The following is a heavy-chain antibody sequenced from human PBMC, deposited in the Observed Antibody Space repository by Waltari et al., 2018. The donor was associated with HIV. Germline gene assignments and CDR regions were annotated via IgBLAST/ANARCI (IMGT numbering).Heavy chain of an antibody. D-gene: IGHD6-25*01. CDR1: GGPISSSSYY. CDR2: IYYSGST. J-gene: IGHJ4*02. V-gene: IGHV4-39*01. CDR3: AIIAADY. Sequence: QLQLQESGPGLVTPSETLSPTCTVSGGPISSSSYYWGWIRQPPGKGLEWIGSIYYSGSTYYNPSLKSRVTISVDTSKNQFSLKLSSVTAADTAVYYCAIIAADYWGQGTLVTVSS.